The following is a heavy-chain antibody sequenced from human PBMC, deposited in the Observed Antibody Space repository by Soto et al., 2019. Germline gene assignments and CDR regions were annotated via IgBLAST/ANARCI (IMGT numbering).Heavy chain of an antibody. D-gene: IGHD3-3*01. CDR1: GGSFGGYY. V-gene: IGHV4-34*01. J-gene: IGHJ5*02. CDR2: INHVGST. Sequence: SETLSLTCAVYGGSFGGYYWSWIRQPPGKGLEWIGEINHVGSTNYNPSLKSRVTISADTSKHQFSLKLTSVTAADTAVYYCARDINEWTVFWSGLNWFDPSGQGTLVTVSS. CDR3: ARDINEWTVFWSGLNWFDP.